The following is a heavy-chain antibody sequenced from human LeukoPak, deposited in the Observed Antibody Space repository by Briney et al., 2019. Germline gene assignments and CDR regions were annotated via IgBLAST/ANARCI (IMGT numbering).Heavy chain of an antibody. CDR3: ARVSYYYDSSGYYPLDY. CDR1: GYTFTGYY. CDR2: INPNSGGT. J-gene: IGHJ4*02. Sequence: ASVKASRKASGYTFTGYYMHWVRQAPGQGLEWMGWINPNSGGTNYAQKFQGRVTMTRDTSISTAYMELSRLRSDDTAVYYCARVSYYYDSSGYYPLDYWGQGTLVTVSS. V-gene: IGHV1-2*02. D-gene: IGHD3-22*01.